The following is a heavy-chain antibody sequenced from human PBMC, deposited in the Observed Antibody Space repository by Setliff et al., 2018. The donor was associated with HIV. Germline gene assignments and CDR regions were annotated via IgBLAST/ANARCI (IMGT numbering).Heavy chain of an antibody. V-gene: IGHV1-18*01. CDR2: ITPYSGKT. Sequence: ASVKVSCKASGYIINYYGLNWVRQAPGQGPEWMGWITPYSGKTEYAEKLQGRITMTADIFTRTAYMELRSLRSDETAVYYCARSGGDGFFYFDHWGQGTQVTVSS. CDR1: GYIINYYG. D-gene: IGHD2-21*02. CDR3: ARSGGDGFFYFDH. J-gene: IGHJ4*02.